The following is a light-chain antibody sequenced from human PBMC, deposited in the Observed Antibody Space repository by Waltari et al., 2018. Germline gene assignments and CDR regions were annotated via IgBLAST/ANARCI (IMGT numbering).Light chain of an antibody. V-gene: IGLV1-40*01. J-gene: IGLJ2*01. CDR3: QSYDSSLSGVV. CDR2: GNS. Sequence: QSVLTQPPSVSGAPGQRVTIPCTGSSSNIGAGYYVHRYKQLPETPPKLLIYGNSNRPSGVPERFSGSKSGTSASLAITGLQAEDEADYYCQSYDSSLSGVVFGGGTKLTVL. CDR1: SSNIGAGYY.